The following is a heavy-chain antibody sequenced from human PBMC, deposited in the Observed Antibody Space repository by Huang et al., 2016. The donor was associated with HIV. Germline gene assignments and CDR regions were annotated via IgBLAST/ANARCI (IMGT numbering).Heavy chain of an antibody. Sequence: QVQLVESGGGVVQPGRSLRISCAAFGFTFSSYGMHGVRQAPGKGLEWVEVISYDAKTKYYADAVKGRFSISRDNSKTTVYLQLNSLRLEDTAVYYCAKGGSAAAVLDFWGQGTLVTVSS. J-gene: IGHJ4*02. CDR3: AKGGSAAAVLDF. CDR2: ISYDAKTK. D-gene: IGHD6-13*01. V-gene: IGHV3-30*18. CDR1: GFTFSSYG.